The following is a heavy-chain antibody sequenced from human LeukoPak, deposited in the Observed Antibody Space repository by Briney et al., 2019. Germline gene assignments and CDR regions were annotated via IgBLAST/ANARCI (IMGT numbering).Heavy chain of an antibody. CDR2: IWYDGSNK. J-gene: IGHJ4*02. CDR1: GFTFSSYA. D-gene: IGHD2-2*01. CDR3: ARDDKVGHTFDY. V-gene: IGHV3-33*08. Sequence: PGGSLRLSCAASGFTFSSYAMSWVRQAPGKGLEWVAVIWYDGSNKYYADSVKGRFTISRDNSKNTLYLQMNSLRAEDTAVYYCARDDKVGHTFDYWGQGTLVTVSS.